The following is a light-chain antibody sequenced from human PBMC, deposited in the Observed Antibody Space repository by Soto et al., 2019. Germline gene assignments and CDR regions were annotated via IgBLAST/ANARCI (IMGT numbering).Light chain of an antibody. CDR2: DAS. Sequence: DIQMTQSPSSLSASVGDRVTITFQASQDISNYLNWYQQKPGKAPKLLIYDASNLETGVPSRFSGSGSGTDFTFTISSLQPEDIATYYCQQYDKLPITFGQGTRLEIK. CDR3: QQYDKLPIT. V-gene: IGKV1-33*01. J-gene: IGKJ5*01. CDR1: QDISNY.